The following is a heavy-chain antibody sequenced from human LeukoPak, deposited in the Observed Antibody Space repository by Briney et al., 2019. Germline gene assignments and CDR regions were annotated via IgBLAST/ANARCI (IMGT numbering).Heavy chain of an antibody. V-gene: IGHV3-30*18. Sequence: GRSLRLSCAASGFTFSNYGMHWVRQAPGKGREWVAVISYDGRNKFYGDSVKGRFTTSKDNSHNTLYLQMNSLTAEDTAVYYCAKGATSGYEFDYWGQGTLVTVSS. J-gene: IGHJ4*02. D-gene: IGHD5-12*01. CDR3: AKGATSGYEFDY. CDR1: GFTFSNYG. CDR2: ISYDGRNK.